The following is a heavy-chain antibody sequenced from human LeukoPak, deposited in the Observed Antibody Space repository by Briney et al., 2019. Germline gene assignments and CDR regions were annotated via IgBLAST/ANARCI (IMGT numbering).Heavy chain of an antibody. CDR3: ARDKRGRDYFDY. CDR2: IYYSGST. Sequence: SETLSLTCTVSGGSISSYYWSWTRQPPGKGLEWIGYIYYSGSTNYNPSLKSRVTISVDTSKNQFSLKLSSVTAADTAVYYCARDKRGRDYFDYWGQGTLVTVSS. D-gene: IGHD5-24*01. CDR1: GGSISSYY. V-gene: IGHV4-59*01. J-gene: IGHJ4*02.